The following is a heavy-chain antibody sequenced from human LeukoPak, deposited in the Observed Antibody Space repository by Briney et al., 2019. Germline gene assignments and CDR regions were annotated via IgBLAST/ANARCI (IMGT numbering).Heavy chain of an antibody. CDR2: ISWNSGSI. Sequence: PGRSLRLSCAASGFTFDDYAMHWVRQAPGKGLEWVSGISWNSGSIGYADSVKGRFTISRDNSKNTLYLQMNSLRAEDTAVYYCAKEIAVAGGYWGQGTLVTVSS. D-gene: IGHD6-19*01. CDR1: GFTFDDYA. J-gene: IGHJ4*02. CDR3: AKEIAVAGGY. V-gene: IGHV3-9*01.